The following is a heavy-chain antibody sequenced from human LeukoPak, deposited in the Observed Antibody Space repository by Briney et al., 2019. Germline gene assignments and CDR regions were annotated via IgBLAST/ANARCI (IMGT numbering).Heavy chain of an antibody. CDR2: ISSSSSSYT. Sequence: KPGGSLRLSCAASGFTFSDYYMSWIRQAPGKGLEWVSYISSSSSSYTNYADSVKGRFTISRDNAKNSLYLQMNSLRAKGTAVYYCARATATALGAFDIWGQGTMVTVSS. V-gene: IGHV3-11*06. CDR1: GFTFSDYY. D-gene: IGHD4-17*01. CDR3: ARATATALGAFDI. J-gene: IGHJ3*02.